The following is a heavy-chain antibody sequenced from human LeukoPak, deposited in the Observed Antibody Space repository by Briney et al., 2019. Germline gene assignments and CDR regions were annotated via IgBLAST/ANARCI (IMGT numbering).Heavy chain of an antibody. Sequence: GASVKVSCKASGYTFTSYDINWVRQATGQGLEWMGWMNPNSGNTGYAQKFQGRVTITRNTSISTAYMELSSLRSEDTAVYYCARGRGYCSGGSCFPLLLQYYYYYYMDVWGKGTTATVSS. CDR2: MNPNSGNT. CDR3: ARGRGYCSGGSCFPLLLQYYYYYYMDV. CDR1: GYTFTSYD. J-gene: IGHJ6*03. D-gene: IGHD2-15*01. V-gene: IGHV1-8*03.